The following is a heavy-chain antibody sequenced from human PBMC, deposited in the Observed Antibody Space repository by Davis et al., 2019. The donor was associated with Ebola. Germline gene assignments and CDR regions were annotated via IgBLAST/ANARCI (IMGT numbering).Heavy chain of an antibody. CDR3: AKDPFGSGQYTDALDI. CDR1: GFIFSRHR. D-gene: IGHD3-3*01. V-gene: IGHV3-74*01. CDR2: VDIDGSST. J-gene: IGHJ3*02. Sequence: HTGGSLRLSCAASGFIFSRHRMHWVRQAPGKGLVWVSRVDIDGSSTTYADSVKGRFTISRDDAKNMLYLQMNSLRAEDTAVYYCAKDPFGSGQYTDALDIWGQGTVVTVST.